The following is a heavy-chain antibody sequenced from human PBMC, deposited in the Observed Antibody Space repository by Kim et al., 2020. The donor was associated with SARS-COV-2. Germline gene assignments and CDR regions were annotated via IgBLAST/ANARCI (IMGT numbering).Heavy chain of an antibody. J-gene: IGHJ4*02. Sequence: PSLKSRVTISVDTSKNQFSLKLSSVTAADTAVYYCARESVQLERRDFDYWGQGTLVTVSS. CDR3: ARESVQLERRDFDY. D-gene: IGHD1-1*01. V-gene: IGHV4-59*01.